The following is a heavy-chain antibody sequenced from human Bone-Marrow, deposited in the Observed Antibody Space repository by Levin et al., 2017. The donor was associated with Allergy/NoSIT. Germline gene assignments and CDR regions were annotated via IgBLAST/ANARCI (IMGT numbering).Heavy chain of an antibody. Sequence: SQTLSLTCTVSGGSITSHYWGWIRQPPGKGLEWIGSINYSGNTYYNPSLKSRITISVDTSKNQVSLKLSSVTAADTAFYYCARSYYSATGTYGGMDGWGQGTTVTVSS. D-gene: IGHD3-10*01. CDR2: INYSGNT. V-gene: IGHV4-39*01. CDR3: ARSYYSATGTYGGMDG. CDR1: GGSITSHY. J-gene: IGHJ6*01.